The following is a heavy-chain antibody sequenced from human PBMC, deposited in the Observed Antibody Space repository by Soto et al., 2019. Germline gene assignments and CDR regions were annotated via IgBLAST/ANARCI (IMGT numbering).Heavy chain of an antibody. Sequence: QVQLQESGPGLVKPSQTLSLTCTVSGGSISSGGYYWSWIRQHPGKGLEWIGYIYYSGSTYYNPSLHTRVTVPVDTSKIQFSLKLSSVTAAAPAVYSGASADPRGTRGDYWGQGTLVTVSS. V-gene: IGHV4-31*03. CDR1: GGSISSGGYY. J-gene: IGHJ4*02. D-gene: IGHD3-10*01. CDR2: IYYSGST. CDR3: ASADPRGTRGDY.